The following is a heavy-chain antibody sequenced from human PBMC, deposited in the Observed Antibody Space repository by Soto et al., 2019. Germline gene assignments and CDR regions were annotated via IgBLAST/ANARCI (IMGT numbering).Heavy chain of an antibody. CDR3: ARVQGLFYHGMDV. CDR1: GFTFSSYA. Sequence: GGSLRLSCASSGFTFSSYAMHWVRQAPGKGLEWVAVISYDGSNKYYADSVKGRFTISRDNSKNTLYLQMNSLRAEDTAVYYCARVQGLFYHGMDVWGQGTTVTVSS. CDR2: ISYDGSNK. J-gene: IGHJ6*02. V-gene: IGHV3-30-3*01.